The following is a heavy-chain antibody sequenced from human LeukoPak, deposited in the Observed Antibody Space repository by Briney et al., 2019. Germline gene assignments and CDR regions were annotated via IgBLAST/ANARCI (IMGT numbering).Heavy chain of an antibody. Sequence: MAGGSLRLSCAASGFTLSSYAMSWIRQPPGKGLEWIGEINHSGSTNYNPSLKSRVTISVDTSKNQFSLKLSSVTAADTAVYYCARGQNYYGSGSYPSLYYWGQGTLVTVSS. CDR2: INHSGST. CDR3: ARGQNYYGSGSYPSLYY. CDR1: GFTLSSYA. J-gene: IGHJ4*02. V-gene: IGHV4-34*01. D-gene: IGHD3-10*01.